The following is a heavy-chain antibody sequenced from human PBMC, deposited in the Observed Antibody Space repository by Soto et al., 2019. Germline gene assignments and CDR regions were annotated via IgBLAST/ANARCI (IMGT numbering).Heavy chain of an antibody. Sequence: GALLVTCSASGFTFSSYAMSWVRQAPGKGLEWVSAISGSGGSTYYADSVKGRFTISRDNSKNTLYLQMNSLRAEDTAVYYCDRDLVAPTNGWYFDLWGRGTLVTV. CDR2: ISGSGGST. CDR1: GFTFSSYA. D-gene: IGHD2-8*01. CDR3: DRDLVAPTNGWYFDL. J-gene: IGHJ2*01. V-gene: IGHV3-23*01.